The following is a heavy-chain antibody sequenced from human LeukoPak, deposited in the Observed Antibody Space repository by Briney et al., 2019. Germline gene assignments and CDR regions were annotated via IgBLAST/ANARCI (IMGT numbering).Heavy chain of an antibody. CDR1: GYTFTGDY. Sequence: ASVKVSCKASGYTFTGDYMHWVRQAPGQGLEWMGWINPNSGGTNYAQKFQGRVTMTRDTSISTAYMELSRLRSDDTAVYYCARRHGGYDSSLVYWGQGTLVTVSS. V-gene: IGHV1-2*02. CDR3: ARRHGGYDSSLVY. D-gene: IGHD5-12*01. J-gene: IGHJ4*02. CDR2: INPNSGGT.